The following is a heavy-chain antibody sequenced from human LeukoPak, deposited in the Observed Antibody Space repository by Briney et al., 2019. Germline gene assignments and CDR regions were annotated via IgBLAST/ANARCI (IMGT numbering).Heavy chain of an antibody. V-gene: IGHV4-34*01. D-gene: IGHD6-6*01. CDR2: IYHSGNS. CDR1: GGSFSGYY. J-gene: IGHJ4*02. CDR3: ARDVGARLPGY. Sequence: PSETLSLTCAVYGGSFSGYYWSWVRQSPGKGLEWIGEIYHSGNSNYNPSLKSRVTISVDKSKNQFSMKLTSVTAEDTAFYYCARDVGARLPGYWGQGILVTVSS.